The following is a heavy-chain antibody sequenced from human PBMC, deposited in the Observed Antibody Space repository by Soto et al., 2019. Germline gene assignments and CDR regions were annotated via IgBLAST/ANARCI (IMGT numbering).Heavy chain of an antibody. J-gene: IGHJ2*01. CDR2: INSGSTSM. Sequence: EVQLVESGGGLVKPGGSLRLSCAASGFTFSSYSMNWVRQAPGKGLEWVSSINSGSTSMYYTDSVKGRFTISRDNAKDSLYLQMNSLRAEDTAVYYCAGGVIGGSDWYFAFWGRGTLVTVSS. CDR3: AGGVIGGSDWYFAF. D-gene: IGHD3-16*02. CDR1: GFTFSSYS. V-gene: IGHV3-21*01.